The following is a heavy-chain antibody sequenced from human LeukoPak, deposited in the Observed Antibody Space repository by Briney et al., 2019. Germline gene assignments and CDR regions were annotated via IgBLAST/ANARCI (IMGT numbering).Heavy chain of an antibody. D-gene: IGHD6-25*01. CDR3: ARGSAYFDY. CDR1: VDSISIYY. V-gene: IGHV4-59*01. J-gene: IGHJ4*02. Sequence: SETLSLNCTVSVDSISIYYWSWIRQPPGKGLEWIGYIYYSGSTNYNPSLKSRVTISVDTSKNQFSLKLSSVTAADAAVYYCARGSAYFDYWGQGTLVTVSS. CDR2: IYYSGST.